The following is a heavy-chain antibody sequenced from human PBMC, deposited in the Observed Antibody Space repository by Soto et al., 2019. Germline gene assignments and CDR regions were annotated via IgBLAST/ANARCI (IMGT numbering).Heavy chain of an antibody. CDR2: ISGSRSNI. CDR3: ARDLSLTLVNFDY. Sequence: GGSLRLSCAASGFTFSTYTMNWVRQAPGKGLEWVASISGSRSNIYYADSVKGRFTISRDNAKNSLYLQMNSLRVEDTAIYYCARDLSLTLVNFDYWGQGNLVTVSS. V-gene: IGHV3-21*01. J-gene: IGHJ4*02. CDR1: GFTFSTYT. D-gene: IGHD2-8*02.